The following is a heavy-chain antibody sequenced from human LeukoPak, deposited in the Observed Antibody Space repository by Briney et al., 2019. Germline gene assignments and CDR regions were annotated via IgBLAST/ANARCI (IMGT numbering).Heavy chain of an antibody. CDR1: GYTFTVYY. CDR2: INLNSGGT. V-gene: IGHV1-2*02. Sequence: GAAVKLSCTASGYTFTVYYMHWGRDAPGQGLEWMGWINLNSGGTNYAQKFQGRVTMTRDTCITTAYMDLSKLRSDDTAVYYCARESAYCCGGSCYSSSDYGMDVWGQGTAVTVSS. CDR3: ARESAYCCGGSCYSSSDYGMDV. D-gene: IGHD2-15*01. J-gene: IGHJ6*02.